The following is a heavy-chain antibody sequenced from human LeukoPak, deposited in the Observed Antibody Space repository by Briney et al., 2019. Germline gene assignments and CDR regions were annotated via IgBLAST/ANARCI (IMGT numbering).Heavy chain of an antibody. J-gene: IGHJ6*02. CDR3: ARDKARQWLVRSWADNWGEDYYYGMDV. CDR1: GFTVSSNY. CDR2: IYSGGST. D-gene: IGHD6-19*01. V-gene: IGHV3-66*01. Sequence: GGSLRLSCAASGFTVSSNYMSWVRQAPGKGLEWVSVIYSGGSTYYADSVKGRFTISRDNSKNTLYLQMNSLRAEDTAVYYCARDKARQWLVRSWADNWGEDYYYGMDVWGQGTTVTVSS.